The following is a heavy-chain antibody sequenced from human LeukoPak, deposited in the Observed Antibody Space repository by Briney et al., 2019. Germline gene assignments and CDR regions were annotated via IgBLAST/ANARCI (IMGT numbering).Heavy chain of an antibody. D-gene: IGHD3-10*01. J-gene: IGHJ6*03. CDR2: IIPTFGTA. V-gene: IGHV1-69*05. Sequence: SVKVSCKASGGTFSSYAISWVRQAPGQGLEWMGRIIPTFGTANYAQKFQGRVTITTDESTSTAYMELSSLRSEDTAVYYCARDGGYGSGSIYYYYMDVWGKGTTVTVSS. CDR3: ARDGGYGSGSIYYYYMDV. CDR1: GGTFSSYA.